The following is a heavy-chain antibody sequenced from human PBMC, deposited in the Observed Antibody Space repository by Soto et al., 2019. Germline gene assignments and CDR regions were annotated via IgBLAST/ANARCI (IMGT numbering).Heavy chain of an antibody. J-gene: IGHJ6*02. Sequence: GGSLRLSCAASGFTFSSYAMSWVRQAPGKGLEWVSAISGSGGSTYYADSVKGRFTISRDNSKNTLYLQMNSLRAEDTAVYYCAKVQTLGYCSGGSCYKYYYGMDVWGQGTTVTVSS. D-gene: IGHD2-15*01. CDR3: AKVQTLGYCSGGSCYKYYYGMDV. V-gene: IGHV3-23*01. CDR1: GFTFSSYA. CDR2: ISGSGGST.